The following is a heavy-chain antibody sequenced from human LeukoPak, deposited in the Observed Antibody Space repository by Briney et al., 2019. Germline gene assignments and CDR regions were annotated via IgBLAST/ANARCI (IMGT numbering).Heavy chain of an antibody. D-gene: IGHD1-26*01. CDR1: GFTFDDYA. CDR3: AKVAIVGATYYFDY. J-gene: IGHJ4*02. Sequence: GGSLRLSCAASGFTFDDYAMHWVRQAPGKGLEWVSGISWNSGSIGYADSVKGRFTISRDNAENSLYLQMNSLRAEDTALYYCAKVAIVGATYYFDYWGQGTLVTVSS. V-gene: IGHV3-9*01. CDR2: ISWNSGSI.